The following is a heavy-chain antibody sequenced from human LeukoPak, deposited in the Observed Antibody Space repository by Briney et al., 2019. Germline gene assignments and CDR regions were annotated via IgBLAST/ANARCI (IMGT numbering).Heavy chain of an antibody. CDR3: VRDGRFDSACFDS. CDR1: GDPLNDNLYY. J-gene: IGHJ4*02. D-gene: IGHD6-19*01. V-gene: IGHV4-39*07. Sequence: SETLSLTCNVSGDPLNDNLYYWGWIRQSPGKGLEWIGAFYSSGSTSSHSSLKSRVTISVDTSRTQLSLKLDSVADTDTAVYYCVRDGRFDSACFDSWGPGILVTVSS. CDR2: FYSSGST.